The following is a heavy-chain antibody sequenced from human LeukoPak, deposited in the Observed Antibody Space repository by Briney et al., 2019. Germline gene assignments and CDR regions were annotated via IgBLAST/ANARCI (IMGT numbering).Heavy chain of an antibody. CDR2: IYYSGNT. J-gene: IGHJ4*02. V-gene: IGHV4-59*01. D-gene: IGHD1-26*01. CDR1: GPSISNYY. Sequence: SESLSLTCTVSGPSISNYYRRWVRRPPGKGLGWLGYIYYSGNTDYNPSLESRVTISVDTSKNQFSLKLRSVTAADTAVYYCAREIWYGGFFDYWGPGTLVTVSS. CDR3: AREIWYGGFFDY.